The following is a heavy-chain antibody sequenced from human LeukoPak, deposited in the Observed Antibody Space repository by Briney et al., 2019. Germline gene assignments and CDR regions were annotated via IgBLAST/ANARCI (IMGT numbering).Heavy chain of an antibody. D-gene: IGHD6-13*01. CDR1: GGSISSGDYY. Sequence: SQTLSLTCTVSGGSISSGDYYWSWIRQPPGRGLEWIGYIYYSGSTYYNPSLKSRVTISVDTSKNQFSLKLSSVAAADTAVYYCARYSSSWGRAFDIWGQGTMVTVSS. CDR3: ARYSSSWGRAFDI. V-gene: IGHV4-30-4*08. CDR2: IYYSGST. J-gene: IGHJ3*02.